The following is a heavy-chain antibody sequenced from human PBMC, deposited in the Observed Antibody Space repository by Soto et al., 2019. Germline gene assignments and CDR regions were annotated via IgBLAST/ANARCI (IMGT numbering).Heavy chain of an antibody. CDR3: ASGDYFDY. D-gene: IGHD3-16*01. Sequence: GXSLRLSCAASGFTFSSYWISWVRQAPGKGLEWVANIKQDGSEKYYVDSVKGRFTISRDNAKNSLYLKMNSLRAEDTAVYYCASGDYFDYWGQGTLVTVSS. CDR1: GFTFSSYW. V-gene: IGHV3-7*01. J-gene: IGHJ4*02. CDR2: IKQDGSEK.